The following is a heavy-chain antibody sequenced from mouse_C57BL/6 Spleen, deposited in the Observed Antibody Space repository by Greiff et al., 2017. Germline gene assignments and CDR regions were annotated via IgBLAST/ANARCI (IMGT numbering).Heavy chain of an antibody. CDR3: AATVVVPFDY. V-gene: IGHV1-64*01. Sequence: QVQLQQPGAELVKPGASVKLSCKASGYTFTSYWMHWVKQRPGQGLEWIGMIHPNSGSTNYNEKFKSKATLTVDKSSSTAYMQLRSLTSEDSAVYYCAATVVVPFDYWGQGTTLTVSS. CDR1: GYTFTSYW. CDR2: IHPNSGST. J-gene: IGHJ2*01. D-gene: IGHD1-1*01.